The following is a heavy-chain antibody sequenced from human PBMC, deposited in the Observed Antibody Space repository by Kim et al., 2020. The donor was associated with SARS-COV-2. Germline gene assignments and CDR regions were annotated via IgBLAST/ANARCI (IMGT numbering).Heavy chain of an antibody. CDR3: ARVGCSSTSCATFDY. J-gene: IGHJ4*02. V-gene: IGHV3-48*02. D-gene: IGHD2-2*01. Sequence: LFCSFFFFSFFLFLLPWVRPAPGPGLEWLLFCICIFFSMYVLDFLSFRFTISFSTAPHSLYLQMNSLRDEDTAVYYCARVGCSSTSCATFDYWGQGTLVTVSS. CDR1: FFSFFLFL. CDR2: CICIFFSM.